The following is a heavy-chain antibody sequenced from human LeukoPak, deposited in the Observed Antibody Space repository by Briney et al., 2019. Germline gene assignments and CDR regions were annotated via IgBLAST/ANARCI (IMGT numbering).Heavy chain of an antibody. CDR3: ASATFSFMTTVSSFDY. CDR1: GDSISSYY. D-gene: IGHD4-17*01. J-gene: IGHJ4*02. Sequence: PSETLSLTCTVSGDSISSYYWSWIRQPAGKGLEWIGRIHPSGSTNYNPSLKSRVTLSVDTSKNQFSLKLSSVTAADTAVYYCASATFSFMTTVSSFDYWGQGTLVTVSS. V-gene: IGHV4-4*07. CDR2: IHPSGST.